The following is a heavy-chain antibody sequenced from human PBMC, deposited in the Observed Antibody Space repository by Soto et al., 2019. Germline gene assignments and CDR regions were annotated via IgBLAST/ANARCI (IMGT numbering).Heavy chain of an antibody. V-gene: IGHV3-48*03. CDR2: ISSSGTSI. CDR1: GFTFSTYE. J-gene: IGHJ3*02. Sequence: VQLVESGGGLVKPGGSLRLSCAASGFTFSTYEMNWVRQAPGKGLEWVSYISSSGTSIYYADSVKGRFTMSRDNAKNSLYLQMNSLRGEDTAVYYCAREGSDDTFDIWGQGTMVTVSS. D-gene: IGHD1-26*01. CDR3: AREGSDDTFDI.